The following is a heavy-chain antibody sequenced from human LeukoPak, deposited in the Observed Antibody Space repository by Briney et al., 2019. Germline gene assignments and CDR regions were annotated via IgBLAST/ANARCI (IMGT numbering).Heavy chain of an antibody. Sequence: PSEALSLTCTVSGGSISSGSYYWSWIRQPAGKGLEWIGRIYTSGSTNYNPSLKSRVTISVDTSKNQFSLKLSSVTAADTAVYYCARVTMASGFDYWGQGTLVTVSS. CDR2: IYTSGST. D-gene: IGHD3-10*01. V-gene: IGHV4-61*02. CDR1: GGSISSGSYY. J-gene: IGHJ4*02. CDR3: ARVTMASGFDY.